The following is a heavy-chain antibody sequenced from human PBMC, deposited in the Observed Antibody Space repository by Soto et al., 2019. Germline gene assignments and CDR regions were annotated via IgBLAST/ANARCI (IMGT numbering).Heavy chain of an antibody. J-gene: IGHJ3*02. CDR3: ASDIVVVPAAISDAFDI. V-gene: IGHV1-2*02. CDR1: GYTFTGYY. Sequence: ASVKVSCKASGYTFTGYYMHWVRQAPGQGLEWMGWINPNSGGTNYAQKFQGRVTMTRDTSISTAYMELSRLRSDDTAVYYCASDIVVVPAAISDAFDIWGQGTMVTVSS. CDR2: INPNSGGT. D-gene: IGHD2-2*02.